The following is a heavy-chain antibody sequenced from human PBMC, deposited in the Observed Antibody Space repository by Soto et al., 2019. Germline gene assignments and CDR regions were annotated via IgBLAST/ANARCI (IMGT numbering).Heavy chain of an antibody. CDR3: ARDGQAGFTHYIDP. CDR1: GGSITSYH. Sequence: PSETLSLTPLVSGGSITSYHCCWIRQFPGNGLEWTAYTTYTGNTHLNPSLESQVTISTDTSKNQATLNLTSMTGAETAVYYCARDGQAGFTHYIDPWGQGTPVTVSS. V-gene: IGHV4-59*01. J-gene: IGHJ5*02. CDR2: TTYTGNT. D-gene: IGHD4-4*01.